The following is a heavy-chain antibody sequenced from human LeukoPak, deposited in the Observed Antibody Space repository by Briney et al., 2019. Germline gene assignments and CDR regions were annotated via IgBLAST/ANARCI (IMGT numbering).Heavy chain of an antibody. CDR1: GYAFTTYD. Sequence: ASVKVSCKASGYAFTTYDINWVRQAPGQGLEWMGWMNPNSGNTGYAQKFQGRVTLTRNTAMSTAYMELNNLRSEDTAVYYCARVTMVRGIPSDFDYWGQGTLVTVSS. D-gene: IGHD3-10*01. J-gene: IGHJ4*02. CDR2: MNPNSGNT. CDR3: ARVTMVRGIPSDFDY. V-gene: IGHV1-8*03.